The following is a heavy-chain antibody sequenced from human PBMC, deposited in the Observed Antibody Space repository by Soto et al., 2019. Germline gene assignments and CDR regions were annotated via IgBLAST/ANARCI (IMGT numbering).Heavy chain of an antibody. CDR1: GYTFTSNH. D-gene: IGHD2-15*01. Sequence: QVQLVQSGAEVKKPGASVKVSCKASGYTFTSNHMHWVRQAPGQGLEWMGIINPSGGSATYAQQFQGRVTVTRDTSTSTVYMELTSLRSAGTAVYYCARGTSGGSFHYWGQGTLVTVSS. CDR3: ARGTSGGSFHY. CDR2: INPSGGSA. J-gene: IGHJ4*02. V-gene: IGHV1-46*01.